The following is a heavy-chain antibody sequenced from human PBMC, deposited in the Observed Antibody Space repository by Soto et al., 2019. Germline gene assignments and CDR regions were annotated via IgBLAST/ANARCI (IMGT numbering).Heavy chain of an antibody. J-gene: IGHJ4*02. V-gene: IGHV1-69*01. Sequence: QVQLVQSGAEVKKPGSSVKVSCKASGGTFSSYAISWVRQAPGQGLEWMGGIIPIFGTANYAQKFQGRVTITADESTSTAYMELSSLRSEDTAVYYCARPHYAILTGYWSAPFDYWGQGTLVTVSS. CDR3: ARPHYAILTGYWSAPFDY. CDR2: IIPIFGTA. D-gene: IGHD3-9*01. CDR1: GGTFSSYA.